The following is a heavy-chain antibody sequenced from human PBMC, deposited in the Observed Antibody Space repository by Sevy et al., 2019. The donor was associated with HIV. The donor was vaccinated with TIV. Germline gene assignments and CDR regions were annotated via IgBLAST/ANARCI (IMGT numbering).Heavy chain of an antibody. CDR3: ARDSVVVPRALVY. V-gene: IGHV4-59*01. CDR1: GDSISSYF. J-gene: IGHJ4*02. CDR2: LYYSGSI. D-gene: IGHD2-15*01. Sequence: LPETLSLTCNVPGDSISSYFWSWFRQPPGKGLEWIGYLYYSGSIEYNPSLRSRVTISVDTSKKHFSMKLRSVTAADTAMYYCARDSVVVPRALVYWGQGTLVTVSS.